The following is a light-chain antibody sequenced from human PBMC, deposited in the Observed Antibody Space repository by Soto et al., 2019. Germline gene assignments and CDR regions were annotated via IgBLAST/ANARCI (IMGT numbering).Light chain of an antibody. CDR2: FAS. Sequence: EIVLTQYPDTLSLSPGEGGTLSCRASQSIASYSLAWYQQKPAQAPRLLIYFASNRATGIPDRFSGSGSGTDFTLTINRPEPEDFAVYFCHQYASSPQTFGQGTKVYIK. CDR1: QSIASYS. CDR3: HQYASSPQT. J-gene: IGKJ1*01. V-gene: IGKV3-20*01.